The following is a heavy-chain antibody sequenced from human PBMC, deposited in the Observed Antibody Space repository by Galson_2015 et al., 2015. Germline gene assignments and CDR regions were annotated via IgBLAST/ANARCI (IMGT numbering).Heavy chain of an antibody. J-gene: IGHJ4*02. D-gene: IGHD2-8*01. CDR3: TRGTVYRTTVPDY. CDR1: GYTFTSYD. Sequence: SVKVSCKASGYTFTSYDINWVRQATGQGLEWMGWMNPNSGNTGYAQKFQGRVTMTRNTSISTAYMELSSLRSEDTAVYYCTRGTVYRTTVPDYWGKGTLVTVSS. CDR2: MNPNSGNT. V-gene: IGHV1-8*01.